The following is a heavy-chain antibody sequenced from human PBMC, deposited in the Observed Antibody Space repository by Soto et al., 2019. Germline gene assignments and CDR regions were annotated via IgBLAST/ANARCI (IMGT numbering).Heavy chain of an antibody. CDR1: GFIFRSYA. CDR2: ITYDGANG. J-gene: IGHJ4*02. Sequence: PGGSLRLSCLASGFIFRSYAMHWVRQAPGKGLEWVAVITYDGANGYYADSVRGRFAISRDNSKSTLFLQMNSLGPEDTAVYYCARAFSGSYPNFDYWGQGTLVTVSS. V-gene: IGHV3-30*09. CDR3: ARAFSGSYPNFDY. D-gene: IGHD1-26*01.